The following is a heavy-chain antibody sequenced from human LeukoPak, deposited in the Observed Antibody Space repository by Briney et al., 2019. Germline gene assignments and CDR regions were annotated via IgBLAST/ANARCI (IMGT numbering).Heavy chain of an antibody. Sequence: GGSLRLSCAASEFTFSNYAMNWVRQAPGKGLEWVSGISGGGGSTYYADSVKGRFTISRDNSKNTLYLQRDSLRAEDTALYYCAKGSGINHYHWIDPWGQGTLVTVSS. D-gene: IGHD1-14*01. CDR3: AKGSGINHYHWIDP. CDR1: EFTFSNYA. V-gene: IGHV3-23*01. J-gene: IGHJ5*02. CDR2: ISGGGGST.